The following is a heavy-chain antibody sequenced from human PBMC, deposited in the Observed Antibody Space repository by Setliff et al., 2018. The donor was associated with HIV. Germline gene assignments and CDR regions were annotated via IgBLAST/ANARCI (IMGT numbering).Heavy chain of an antibody. D-gene: IGHD6-19*01. CDR1: GYSIRSGYN. CDR3: ARSSSVASDY. CDR2: IYYSGST. Sequence: PSETLSLTCTVSGYSIRSGYNWGWIRQPPGKGLEWIGHIYYSGSTNYNPSLKSRVTLSVDTSKNQFSLKMNSVTAADTAVYYCARSSSVASDYWGPGTLVTVSS. J-gene: IGHJ4*02. V-gene: IGHV4-38-2*02.